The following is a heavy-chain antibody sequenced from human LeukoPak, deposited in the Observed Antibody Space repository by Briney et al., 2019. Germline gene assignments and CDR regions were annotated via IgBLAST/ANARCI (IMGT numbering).Heavy chain of an antibody. D-gene: IGHD3-9*01. Sequence: PGGSLRLSCAASGFTFSGDNMNWVRQAPGKGLEWVSFISNSGNYIKYADSVKGRFTISRDNSKNTLYLQMNSLRAEDTAVYYCAKHKYFDWLLSSNFDYWGQGTLVTVSS. CDR1: GFTFSGDN. CDR3: AKHKYFDWLLSSNFDY. CDR2: ISNSGNYI. J-gene: IGHJ4*02. V-gene: IGHV3-21*04.